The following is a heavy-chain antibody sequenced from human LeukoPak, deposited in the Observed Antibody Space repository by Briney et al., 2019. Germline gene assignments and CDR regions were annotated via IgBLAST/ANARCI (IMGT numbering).Heavy chain of an antibody. Sequence: ASVKVSCKASGYTFTGYYMHWVRRAPGQGLEWMGWINPNSGGTNYAQKFQGRVTMTRDTSISTAYMELSRLRSDDTAVYYCARGARRGSYSTLTNWFDPWGQGTLVTVSS. V-gene: IGHV1-2*02. J-gene: IGHJ5*02. D-gene: IGHD1-26*01. CDR3: ARGARRGSYSTLTNWFDP. CDR1: GYTFTGYY. CDR2: INPNSGGT.